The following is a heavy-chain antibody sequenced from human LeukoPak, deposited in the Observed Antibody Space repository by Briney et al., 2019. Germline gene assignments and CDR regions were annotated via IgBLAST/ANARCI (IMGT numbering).Heavy chain of an antibody. Sequence: WASVKVSRTGSGYTFTDYYIHWVRLAPGQGFEWMAWMNSNSGATKYAQKFQDRVTVTRDTSISTAYMELSSLRSDDTAVYFCTRSSGKIDYWGQGTQVTVSS. CDR3: TRSSGKIDY. D-gene: IGHD6-19*01. CDR2: MNSNSGAT. V-gene: IGHV1-2*02. J-gene: IGHJ4*02. CDR1: GYTFTDYY.